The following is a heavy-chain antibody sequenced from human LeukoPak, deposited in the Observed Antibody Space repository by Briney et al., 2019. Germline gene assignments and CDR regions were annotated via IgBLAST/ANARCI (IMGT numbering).Heavy chain of an antibody. CDR3: ARQKGGVAGLKYYFDY. CDR1: GGSISSSTYY. CDR2: ISYTVTT. J-gene: IGHJ4*02. D-gene: IGHD6-19*01. V-gene: IGHV4-39*01. Sequence: SETLSLTCTVSGGSISSSTYYWGWIRQPPGKGLEWIGSISYTVTTYYKPSLKSRVTISVDTSKNQFSLNLSSVTAADTAVYYCARQKGGVAGLKYYFDYWGQGTLVTVSS.